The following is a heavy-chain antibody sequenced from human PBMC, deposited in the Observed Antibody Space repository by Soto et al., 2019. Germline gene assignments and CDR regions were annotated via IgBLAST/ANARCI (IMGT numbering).Heavy chain of an antibody. CDR3: ATDWRYYDSSGQGYFDY. J-gene: IGHJ4*02. CDR1: GYTFTSYG. V-gene: IGHV1-18*01. D-gene: IGHD3-22*01. CDR2: ISAYNGNT. Sequence: QVQLVQSGAEVKKPGASVKVSCKASGYTFTSYGISWVRQAPGQGLEWMGWISAYNGNTNYAQKLQGRVTMTTDTSTSTAYMELRSLRSDDTGVYYCATDWRYYDSSGQGYFDYWGQGTLVTVSS.